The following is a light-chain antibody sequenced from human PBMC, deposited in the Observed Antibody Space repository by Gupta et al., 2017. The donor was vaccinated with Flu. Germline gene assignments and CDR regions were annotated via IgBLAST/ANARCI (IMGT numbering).Light chain of an antibody. J-gene: IGLJ2*01. V-gene: IGLV3-21*02. CDR2: DNA. CDR3: QVWDASADHVV. CDR1: NIRGKS. Sequence: SHVLTQPPLVSVAPGQTARITCGVNNIRGKSVHWYQQKPVQAPVLVVYDNADRPSGIPERFSGSNSGSTATLTISRVEAGDEADFYCQVWDASADHVVFGGGTRLTVL.